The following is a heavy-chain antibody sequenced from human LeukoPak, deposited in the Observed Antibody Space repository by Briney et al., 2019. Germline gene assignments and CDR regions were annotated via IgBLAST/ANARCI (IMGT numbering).Heavy chain of an antibody. Sequence: PSETLSLTCTVSGGSISSSYWSWIRQPPGKGLEWIGNIYYTGSTYYSPSLKSRITISVDTSKNQFSLKLTSVTAADTAVYFCARDIRFYYDSSGYDSWGQGTLVTVSS. J-gene: IGHJ4*02. CDR2: IYYTGST. CDR3: ARDIRFYYDSSGYDS. V-gene: IGHV4-59*12. D-gene: IGHD3-22*01. CDR1: GGSISSSY.